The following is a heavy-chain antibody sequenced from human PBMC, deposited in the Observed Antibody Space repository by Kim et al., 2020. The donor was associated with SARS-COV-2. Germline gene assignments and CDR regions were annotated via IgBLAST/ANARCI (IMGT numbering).Heavy chain of an antibody. Sequence: ASVKVSCKASGYTFSSFGISWVRQAPGQGLEWMGWISGNDGNTNYAQKFQGRVTMTTDTPTRIAYMELRSLRSDDTAVYYCARDQGWSGYYPFDYWGQGTLVIVSS. CDR1: GYTFSSFG. D-gene: IGHD3-3*01. V-gene: IGHV1-18*04. J-gene: IGHJ4*02. CDR2: ISGNDGNT. CDR3: ARDQGWSGYYPFDY.